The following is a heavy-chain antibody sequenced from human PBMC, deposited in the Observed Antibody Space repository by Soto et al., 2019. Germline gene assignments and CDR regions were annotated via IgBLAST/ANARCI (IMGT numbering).Heavy chain of an antibody. V-gene: IGHV4-30-4*01. CDR2: IYYSGST. Sequence: KPSETLSLTCTVSGDSIRSGNHYWSWIRQPPGKGLEWIGYIYYSGSTYYSPSLKSRVTISVDTSKNQFSLKLSSVTAADTAVYYCARNLGYCSSTSCSKGWYYYYGMDVWGQGTTVTVSS. J-gene: IGHJ6*02. CDR1: GDSIRSGNHY. D-gene: IGHD2-2*01. CDR3: ARNLGYCSSTSCSKGWYYYYGMDV.